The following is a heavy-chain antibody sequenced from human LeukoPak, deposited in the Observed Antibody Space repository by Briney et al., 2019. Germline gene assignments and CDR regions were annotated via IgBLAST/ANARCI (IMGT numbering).Heavy chain of an antibody. CDR1: GGSISSSSYY. V-gene: IGHV4-39*07. J-gene: IGHJ4*02. CDR2: IYYSGST. CDR3: ARGGELRTGQWGDY. D-gene: IGHD1-1*01. Sequence: SETLSLTCTVSGGSISSSSYYWGWIRQPPGKGLEWIGTIYYSGSTYYNPSLKSRVTISVDTSKNQFSLKLSPVTAADTAVYYCARGGELRTGQWGDYWGQGTLVTVSS.